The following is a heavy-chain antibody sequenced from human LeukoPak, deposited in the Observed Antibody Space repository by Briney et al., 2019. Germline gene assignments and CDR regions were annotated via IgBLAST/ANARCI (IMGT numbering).Heavy chain of an antibody. CDR3: ARDSVGGFRFDY. Sequence: ASVKVSCKASGYTFIDYYVHWVRQAPGQGLEWMGQINSNSGGTNYAQKFRDRVTMTRDTSISTAYMELSWLTSDATAVYFCARDSVGGFRFDYWGQGTLVTVSS. D-gene: IGHD2-8*02. V-gene: IGHV1-2*06. J-gene: IGHJ4*02. CDR1: GYTFIDYY. CDR2: INSNSGGT.